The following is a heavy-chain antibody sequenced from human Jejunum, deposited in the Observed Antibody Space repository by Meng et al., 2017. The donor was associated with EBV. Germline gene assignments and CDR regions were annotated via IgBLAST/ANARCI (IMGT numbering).Heavy chain of an antibody. CDR2: INPNSGGT. CDR3: ARDYSDSSRQGY. J-gene: IGHJ4*02. Sequence: QGQRVQSGAEGRQPGDSVGVSCKASGYTFTGYFIHWVRQAPGQGLEWMGRINPNSGGTSYTQKFQGRVTMTRDTSITTAYMELSRLGSDDTAVYYCARDYSDSSRQGYWGQGTLVTVSS. CDR1: GYTFTGYF. D-gene: IGHD3-22*01. V-gene: IGHV1-2*06.